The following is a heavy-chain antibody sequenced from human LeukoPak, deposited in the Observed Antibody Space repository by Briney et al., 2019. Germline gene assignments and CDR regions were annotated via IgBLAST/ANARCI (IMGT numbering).Heavy chain of an antibody. J-gene: IGHJ4*02. CDR1: GFTFSSHE. CDR3: ARGAVAGTPPVDY. V-gene: IGHV3-48*03. D-gene: IGHD6-19*01. Sequence: PGGSPRLSCAASGFTFSSHEMNWVRQAPGKGLEWLSYISGSGDTMYYADSVRGRFTISRDNAKNSLYLQMNSLRTEDSALYSCARGAVAGTPPVDYWGPGTLVTVSS. CDR2: ISGSGDTM.